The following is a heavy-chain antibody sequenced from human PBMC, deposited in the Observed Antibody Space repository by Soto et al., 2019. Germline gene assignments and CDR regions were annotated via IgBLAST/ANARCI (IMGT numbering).Heavy chain of an antibody. Sequence: QVQLVQSGAEVKKPGSSVKVSCKASGGTFSSYAISWVRQAPGQGLEWMGGIIPIFGTANYAQKFQGRVPSTADESPTTAYMELSSLRSEDTAVYYCARDAAPPPYAYYFDYWGQGTLVTVSS. CDR3: ARDAAPPPYAYYFDY. CDR1: GGTFSSYA. J-gene: IGHJ4*02. CDR2: IIPIFGTA. V-gene: IGHV1-69*12.